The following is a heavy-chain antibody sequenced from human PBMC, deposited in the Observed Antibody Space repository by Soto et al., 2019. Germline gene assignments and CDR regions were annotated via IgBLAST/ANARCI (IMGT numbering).Heavy chain of an antibody. CDR2: IYYSGST. CDR1: GGSISSYY. J-gene: IGHJ5*02. CDR3: ASGIAAAGENWFDP. V-gene: IGHV4-59*01. D-gene: IGHD6-13*01. Sequence: SETLSLTCTVSGGSISSYYWSWIRQPPGKGLEWIGYIYYSGSTNYNPSLKSRVTISVDTSKNQFSLKLSSVTAADTAVYYSASGIAAAGENWFDPWGQGTLVTVSS.